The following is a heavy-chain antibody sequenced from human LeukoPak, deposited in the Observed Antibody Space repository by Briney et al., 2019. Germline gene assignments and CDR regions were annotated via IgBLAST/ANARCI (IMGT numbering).Heavy chain of an antibody. J-gene: IGHJ6*03. CDR2: IHYSGST. V-gene: IGHV4-59*01. CDR1: GGSISSYY. CDR3: ARSSGKWSADYYYHYMDV. Sequence: SETLCLTCTVSGGSISSYYWSWIRQPPGKGLEWSGYIHYSGSTTYNPSLKSRVTISVDTSKNQFSLKLSSVTAADTAVYYCARSSGKWSADYYYHYMDVWGRGTTVTISS. D-gene: IGHD3-3*01.